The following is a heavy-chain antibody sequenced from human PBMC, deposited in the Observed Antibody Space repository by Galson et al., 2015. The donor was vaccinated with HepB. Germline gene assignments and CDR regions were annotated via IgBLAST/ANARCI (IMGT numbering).Heavy chain of an antibody. CDR1: GFTFSDYY. D-gene: IGHD4-17*01. CDR2: ISSGSITI. V-gene: IGHV3-11*01. J-gene: IGHJ6*02. CDR3: ARGKLTTTRYDGMDV. Sequence: SLRLSCAASGFTFSDYYMNWIRQAPGKGLEWVSYISSGSITIYYADSVKGRFTISRDNAKNSLYLQMNSLRAEDTAVYYCARGKLTTTRYDGMDVWGQGTTVTVSS.